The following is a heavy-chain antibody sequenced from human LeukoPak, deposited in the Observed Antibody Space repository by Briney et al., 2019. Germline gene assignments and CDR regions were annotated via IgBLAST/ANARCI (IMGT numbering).Heavy chain of an antibody. V-gene: IGHV4-39*01. J-gene: IGHJ6*03. CDR3: ARHDITTISDYMDV. CDR2: IYYSGST. D-gene: IGHD3-3*01. CDR1: GGSISSSSYY. Sequence: SETLSLTCTVSGGSISSSSYYWGWIRQPPGKGLEWNGSIYYSGSTYYNPSLKSRVTISVDTSKNQFSLKLSSVTAADTAVYYCARHDITTISDYMDVWGKGTTVTVSS.